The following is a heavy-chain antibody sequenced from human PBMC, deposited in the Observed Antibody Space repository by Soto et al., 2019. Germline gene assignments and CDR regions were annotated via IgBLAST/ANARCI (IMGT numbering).Heavy chain of an antibody. Sequence: SETLSLTCAVYGGSFSAYYWSWIRQPPGKGLEWIGEINHSGGTSYNPSLKSRVTISVDTSKSQFSLKLTSVTAADRAVYYCARGSVDTVDSSGFYEDWGQGTPVTVSS. D-gene: IGHD3-22*01. J-gene: IGHJ4*02. V-gene: IGHV4-34*01. CDR3: ARGSVDTVDSSGFYED. CDR2: INHSGGT. CDR1: GGSFSAYY.